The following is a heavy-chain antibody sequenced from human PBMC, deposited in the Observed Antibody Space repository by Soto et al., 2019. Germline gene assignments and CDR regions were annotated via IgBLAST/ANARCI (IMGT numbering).Heavy chain of an antibody. V-gene: IGHV4-39*01. J-gene: IGHJ6*03. CDR2: IYYSGST. Sequence: QLQLQESGPGLVKPSETLSLTCTVSGGSISSSSYYWGWIRQPPGKGLEWIGSIYYSGSTYYNPSLKSRVTISVDTSKNQFSLKLSSVTAADTAVYYCARPLRDKSGYYMDVWGKGPRSPSP. CDR1: GGSISSSSYY. CDR3: ARPLRDKSGYYMDV. D-gene: IGHD3-10*01.